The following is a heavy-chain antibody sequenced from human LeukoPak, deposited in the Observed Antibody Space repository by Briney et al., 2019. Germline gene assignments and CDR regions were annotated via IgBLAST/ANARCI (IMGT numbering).Heavy chain of an antibody. J-gene: IGHJ4*02. CDR1: GGSFSGYY. V-gene: IGHV4-34*01. Sequence: SETLSLTCAVYGGSFSGYYWSWIRQPPGKGLEWIGEINHGGSTNYNPSLKSRVTISVDTSKNQFSLKLSSVTAADTAVYYCARLKGCRGNYYGSGSYYKCYYFDYWGQGTLVTVSS. D-gene: IGHD3-10*01. CDR2: INHGGST. CDR3: ARLKGCRGNYYGSGSYYKCYYFDY.